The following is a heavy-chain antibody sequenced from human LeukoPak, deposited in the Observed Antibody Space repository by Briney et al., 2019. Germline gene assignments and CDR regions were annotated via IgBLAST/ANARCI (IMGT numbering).Heavy chain of an antibody. CDR3: AKDRAYYYDSSGYHYEGGFDY. J-gene: IGHJ4*02. CDR2: ISGSGGST. Sequence: GGSLRLSCAASGFTFSSYAMSWVRQAPGKGLEWVSAISGSGGSTYYADSVKGRFTISRDNSKNTLYLQMNSLRAEDTAVYYCAKDRAYYYDSSGYHYEGGFDYWGQGTLVTVSS. V-gene: IGHV3-23*01. CDR1: GFTFSSYA. D-gene: IGHD3-22*01.